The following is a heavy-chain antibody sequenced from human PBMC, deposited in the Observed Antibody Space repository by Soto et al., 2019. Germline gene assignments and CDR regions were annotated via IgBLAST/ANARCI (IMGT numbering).Heavy chain of an antibody. J-gene: IGHJ6*02. CDR1: GFIVSSNY. V-gene: IGHV3-53*01. Sequence: PGGSLRLSCVASGFIVSSNYLNLVPQAPGEGLEWVAVIYSGGSAYYADSVKGRFTISRDNSKNTLYLQMNTLRAEDTAVYYCARDQSTSWSVNYYGMDVWGQGTTVTVSS. CDR2: IYSGGSA. CDR3: ARDQSTSWSVNYYGMDV. D-gene: IGHD6-13*01.